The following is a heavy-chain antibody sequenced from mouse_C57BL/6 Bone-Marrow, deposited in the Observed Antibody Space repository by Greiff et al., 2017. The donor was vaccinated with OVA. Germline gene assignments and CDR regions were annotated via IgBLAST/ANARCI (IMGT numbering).Heavy chain of an antibody. V-gene: IGHV1-81*01. Sequence: QVQLKESGAELARPGASVKLSCKASGYTFTSYGISWVKQRTGQGLEWIGEIYPRSGNTYYNEKFKGKATLTADKSSSTAYMELRSLTSEDSAVYFCARSLLPWFAYWGQGTLVTVSA. CDR3: ARSLLPWFAY. J-gene: IGHJ3*01. CDR2: IYPRSGNT. CDR1: GYTFTSYG.